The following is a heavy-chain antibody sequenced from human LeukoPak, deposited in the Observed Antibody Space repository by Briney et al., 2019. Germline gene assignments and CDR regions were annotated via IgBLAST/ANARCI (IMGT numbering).Heavy chain of an antibody. CDR1: GFTFSSYW. V-gene: IGHV3-74*01. J-gene: IGHJ4*02. Sequence: GGSLRLSCAASGFTFSSYWMHWVRQAPGKGLVWVSRINSDGSSTSYADSVKGRFTISRDNAKNTLYPQMNSLRAEDTAVYYCASLTLDRLASDYWGQGTLVTVSS. CDR2: INSDGSST. CDR3: ASLTLDRLASDY.